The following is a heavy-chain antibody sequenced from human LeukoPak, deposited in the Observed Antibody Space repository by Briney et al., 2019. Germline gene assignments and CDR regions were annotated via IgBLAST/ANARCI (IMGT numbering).Heavy chain of an antibody. V-gene: IGHV1-69*13. J-gene: IGHJ5*02. CDR3: ARAHQNPHDGLWFDP. CDR1: GGTFSSYA. Sequence: SVKDSCKASGGTFSSYAISWVRQAPEQGLEWMGGIIPIFGTANYAQKFQGRVTITADESTSTAYMELSSLRSEDTAVYYCARAHQNPHDGLWFDPWGQGTLVTVSS. CDR2: IIPIFGTA.